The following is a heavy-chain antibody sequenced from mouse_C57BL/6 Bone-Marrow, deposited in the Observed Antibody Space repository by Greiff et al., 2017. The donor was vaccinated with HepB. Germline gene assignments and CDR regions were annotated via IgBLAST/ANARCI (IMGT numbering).Heavy chain of an antibody. CDR1: GFSLTSYG. D-gene: IGHD2-3*01. CDR3: ARCYDGPWFAY. V-gene: IGHV2-2*01. Sequence: QVQLKQSGPGLVQPSQSLSITCTVSGFSLTSYGVHWVRQSPGKGLEWLGVIWSGGSTDYNAAFISRLSISKDNSKSQVFFKMNSLQADDTAIYYCARCYDGPWFAYWGQGTLVTVSA. CDR2: IWSGGST. J-gene: IGHJ3*01.